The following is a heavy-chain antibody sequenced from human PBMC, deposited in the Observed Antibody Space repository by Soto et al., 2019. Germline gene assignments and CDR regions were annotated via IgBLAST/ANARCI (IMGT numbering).Heavy chain of an antibody. CDR2: INHSGST. J-gene: IGHJ4*02. CDR3: ARGRRIFGVVIPPDY. V-gene: IGHV4-34*01. Sequence: SETLSLTCAVYGGSFSGYYWSWIRQPPGKGLEWIGEINHSGSTNYNPSLKSRVTISVDTSKNQFSLKLSSVTAADTAVYYCARGRRIFGVVIPPDYWGQGTLVTVPS. D-gene: IGHD3-3*01. CDR1: GGSFSGYY.